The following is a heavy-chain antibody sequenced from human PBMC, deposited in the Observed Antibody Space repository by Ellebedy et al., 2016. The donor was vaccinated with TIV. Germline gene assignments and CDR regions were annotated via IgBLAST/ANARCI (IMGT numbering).Heavy chain of an antibody. V-gene: IGHV1-69*13. CDR1: GGTFSSYA. J-gene: IGHJ3*02. CDR2: IIPIFGTA. Sequence: AASVKVSCKASGGTFSSYAISWVRQAPGQGLEWMGGIIPIFGTANYAQKFQGRVTITADESTSTAYMELSSLRSEDTAVYYCARGTIVTRGRGAFDIWGQGTMVTVSS. D-gene: IGHD5-12*01. CDR3: ARGTIVTRGRGAFDI.